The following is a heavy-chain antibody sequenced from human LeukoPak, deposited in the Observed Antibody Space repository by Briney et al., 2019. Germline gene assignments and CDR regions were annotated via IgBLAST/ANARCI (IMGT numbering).Heavy chain of an antibody. J-gene: IGHJ4*02. CDR2: IRGRGDST. D-gene: IGHD1-20*01. CDR3: ARDNYYFDY. CDR1: GFTFSSYA. V-gene: IGHV3-23*01. Sequence: GRSLRLSCAASGFTFSSYAMSWVRQAPGNGLELVSGIRGRGDSTYYAASVKARFTISRDNSKNALYLQMNSLSAEDTAVYYCARDNYYFDYWGQGTLVTVSS.